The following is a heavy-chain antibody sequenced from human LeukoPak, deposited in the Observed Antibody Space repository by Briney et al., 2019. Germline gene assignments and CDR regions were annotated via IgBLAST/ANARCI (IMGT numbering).Heavy chain of an antibody. J-gene: IGHJ4*02. V-gene: IGHV3-11*01. Sequence: PGGSLRLSCAASGFTFSDYYMSWIRQAPGKGLDWGSYINPSATTIYYAHSVKGRFTISRDNTENSLYLQMNGLRAEDTAVYYCARRKHNIYWSPNEYYFDYWGQGTLVTVSS. D-gene: IGHD2-8*02. CDR1: GFTFSDYY. CDR3: ARRKHNIYWSPNEYYFDY. CDR2: INPSATTI.